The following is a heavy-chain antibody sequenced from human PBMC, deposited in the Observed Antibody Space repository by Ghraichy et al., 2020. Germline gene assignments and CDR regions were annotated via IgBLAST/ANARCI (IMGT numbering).Heavy chain of an antibody. V-gene: IGHV3-7*01. CDR3: ARFRPFDY. Sequence: LSLTCAASGFTFSSYWMSWVRQAPGKGLEWVANIKQDGSEKYYGDSVKGRFTISRDNAKNSLYLQMNSLRAEDTAVYYCARFRPFDYWGQGTLVTVSS. CDR2: IKQDGSEK. CDR1: GFTFSSYW. J-gene: IGHJ4*02.